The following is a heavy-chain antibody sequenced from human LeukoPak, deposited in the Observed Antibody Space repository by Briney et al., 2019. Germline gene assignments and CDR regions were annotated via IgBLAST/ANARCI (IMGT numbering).Heavy chain of an antibody. CDR3: ARGRYCSNGVCQYFDY. J-gene: IGHJ4*02. CDR2: ISSNGGST. CDR1: GFTFSTYA. V-gene: IGHV3-64*01. D-gene: IGHD2-8*01. Sequence: GGSLRLSCAASGFTFSTYAMHWVRQAPGKGLEYVSVISSNGGSTYYANSIKGRFTISRDNSKNTLYLQMGSLRAEDMAVYYCARGRYCSNGVCQYFDYWGQGTLVTVSS.